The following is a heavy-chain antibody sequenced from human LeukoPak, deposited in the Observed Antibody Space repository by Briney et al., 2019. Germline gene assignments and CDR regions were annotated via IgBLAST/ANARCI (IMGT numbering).Heavy chain of an antibody. V-gene: IGHV4-39*01. CDR3: ASRKWLDYGMDV. CDR2: IYYRGSP. D-gene: IGHD6-19*01. Sequence: SQTLSLTRTVSVGSISSSSSYWGWIRQPPGKGLEWIGSIYYRGSPYYNPSVKSQVTISVDPAQNQLAAELSSVTAADTAVYYCASRKWLDYGMDVWGHGTTVSVSS. J-gene: IGHJ6*02. CDR1: VGSISSSSSY.